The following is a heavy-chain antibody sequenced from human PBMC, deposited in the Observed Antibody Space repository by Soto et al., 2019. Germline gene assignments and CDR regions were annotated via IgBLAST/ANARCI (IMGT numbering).Heavy chain of an antibody. CDR3: AKGVVVVAATYFDY. D-gene: IGHD2-15*01. CDR1: GFTFDDYA. V-gene: IGHV3-9*01. CDR2: ISWNSGSI. Sequence: HPGGSLRLSCAASGFTFDDYAMHWVRQAPGKGPEWVSGISWNSGSIGYADSVKGRFTISRDNAKNSLYLQMSSLRAEDTALYYCAKGVVVVAATYFDYWGQGTLVTISS. J-gene: IGHJ4*02.